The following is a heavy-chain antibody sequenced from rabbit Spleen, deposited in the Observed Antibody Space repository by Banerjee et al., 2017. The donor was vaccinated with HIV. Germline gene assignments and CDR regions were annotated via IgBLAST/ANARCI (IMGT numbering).Heavy chain of an antibody. V-gene: IGHV1S40*01. D-gene: IGHD8-1*01. CDR2: IGVGVSYST. Sequence: QSLEESGGDLVKPGASLTLTCTASGFSFSYNDYMCWVRQPPGKGPEWIACIGVGVSYSTYYATWAKGRFTISKTSSTTVTLQMTSLTAADTATYFCARDSGTSFSSYGMDLWGQGTLVTVS. CDR3: ARDSGTSFSSYGMDL. CDR1: GFSFSYNDY. J-gene: IGHJ6*01.